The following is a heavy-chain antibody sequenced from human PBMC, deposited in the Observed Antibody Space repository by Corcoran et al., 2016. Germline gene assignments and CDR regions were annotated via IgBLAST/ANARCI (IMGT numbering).Heavy chain of an antibody. CDR1: GYTFTSYQ. CDR3: ARDGSSGWGWFDP. J-gene: IGHJ5*02. Sequence: QVQLVQSGAEVKKPGASVKVSCKASGYTFTSYQMHWVRQAPGQGLEWMGWINPNSGGTNYAQKFQGWVNMSRDTSISTAYMELNRLRSDDTAGYYCARDGSSGWGWFDPWGQGTLVTVSS. D-gene: IGHD6-19*01. CDR2: INPNSGGT. V-gene: IGHV1-2*04.